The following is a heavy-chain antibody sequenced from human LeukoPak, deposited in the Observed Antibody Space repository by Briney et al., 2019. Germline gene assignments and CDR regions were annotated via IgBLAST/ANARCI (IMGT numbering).Heavy chain of an antibody. Sequence: PSETLSLTCTVSGGSISSYYWSWIRQPAGKGLEWIGRIYTSGSTNYNPPLKSRVTMSVDTSKNQFSLKLSSVTAADTAVYYCAREGTLVVSEEYFQHWGQGTLVTVSS. D-gene: IGHD1-1*01. CDR1: GGSISSYY. CDR2: IYTSGST. J-gene: IGHJ1*01. CDR3: AREGTLVVSEEYFQH. V-gene: IGHV4-4*07.